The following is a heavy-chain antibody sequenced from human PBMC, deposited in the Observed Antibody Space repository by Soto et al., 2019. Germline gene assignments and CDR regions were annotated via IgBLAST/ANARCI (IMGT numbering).Heavy chain of an antibody. CDR2: ISVYNGRT. V-gene: IGHV1-18*01. D-gene: IGHD3-16*01. CDR1: GHTFNNYG. CDR3: ARDPSDFVWGSNNNWFDP. Sequence: ASVKVSCKASGHTFNNYGFSWVRQAPGQGLEWLGWISVYNGRTHYAQKVQGRVTMTTDTSTNTVYMELRSLTSDDTAVYYCARDPSDFVWGSNNNWFDPWGQGTPVTVYS. J-gene: IGHJ5*02.